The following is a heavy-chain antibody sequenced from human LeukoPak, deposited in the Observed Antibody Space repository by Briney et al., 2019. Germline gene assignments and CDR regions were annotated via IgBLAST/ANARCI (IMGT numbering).Heavy chain of an antibody. CDR3: ARDLGYTTTNYFDY. Sequence: PGGSLRLSCTVSGFTVSSNSMSWVRQAPGKGLEWVSFIYSGGNTLYSDSVKGRFTISRDDAKNSLYLQMNSLRAEDTAVYYCARDLGYTTTNYFDYWGQGALVIVSS. CDR1: GFTVSSNS. V-gene: IGHV3-53*01. J-gene: IGHJ4*02. CDR2: IYSGGNT. D-gene: IGHD5-12*01.